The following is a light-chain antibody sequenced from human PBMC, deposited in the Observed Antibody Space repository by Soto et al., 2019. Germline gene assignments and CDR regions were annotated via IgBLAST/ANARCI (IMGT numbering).Light chain of an antibody. Sequence: EIQMTQSPSSLSASVGDRVTLTCRASQNIGTHLTWYQQKPGQAPRLLIYAASSLQTGIPARFSGSGSGTDFTLTISCLQPEDFAIYYCQQHYNFPPTCGQGTKVDI. CDR3: QQHYNFPPT. J-gene: IGKJ1*01. CDR1: QNIGTH. CDR2: AAS. V-gene: IGKV1-39*01.